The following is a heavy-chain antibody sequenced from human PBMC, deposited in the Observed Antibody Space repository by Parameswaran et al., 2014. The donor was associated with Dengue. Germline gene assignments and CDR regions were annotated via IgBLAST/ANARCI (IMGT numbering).Heavy chain of an antibody. V-gene: IGHV1-69*01. J-gene: IGHJ6*04. D-gene: IGHD2-8*01. CDR2: IIPIFGTA. CDR3: ARGMLYYYGMDV. Sequence: WVRQAPGQGLEWMGGIIPIFGTANYAQKFQGRVTITADESTSTAYMELSSLRSEDTAVYYCARGMLYYYGMDVWAKDHGHVSS.